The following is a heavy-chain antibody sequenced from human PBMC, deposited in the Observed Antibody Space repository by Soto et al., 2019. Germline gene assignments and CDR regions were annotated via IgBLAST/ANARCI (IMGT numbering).Heavy chain of an antibody. CDR2: INPKGGST. V-gene: IGHV1-46*01. D-gene: IGHD3-22*01. Sequence: ASVKVSCKAFGYTFTSYYTHWVRQAPGQGLEWMGVINPKGGSTSYAQKFQGRVTMTRDTSTSTVYMELSSLISEDTAVYYCARDYYDSSGSPDYWGQGTLVTVSS. CDR3: ARDYYDSSGSPDY. CDR1: GYTFTSYY. J-gene: IGHJ4*02.